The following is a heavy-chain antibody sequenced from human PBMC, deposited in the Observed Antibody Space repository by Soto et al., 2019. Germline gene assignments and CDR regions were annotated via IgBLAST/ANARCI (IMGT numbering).Heavy chain of an antibody. CDR3: VKGEYYYDSSGYYPFDY. CDR2: IYHSGST. D-gene: IGHD3-22*01. Sequence: SETLSLTCAVSGGSISSGGYSWSWIRQPPGKGLEWIGYIYHSGSTYYKPSLKSRVTISVDRSKNQFSLKLSSVTAADTAVYYCVKGEYYYDSSGYYPFDYWGQGTLVTVSS. CDR1: GGSISSGGYS. V-gene: IGHV4-30-2*01. J-gene: IGHJ4*02.